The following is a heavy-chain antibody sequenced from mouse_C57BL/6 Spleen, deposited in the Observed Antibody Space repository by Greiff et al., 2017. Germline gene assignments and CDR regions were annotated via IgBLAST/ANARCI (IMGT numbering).Heavy chain of an antibody. Sequence: VQLQQSGPELVKPGASVKMSCKASGYTFTDYNMHWVKQSHGKSLQWIGYINPNNGGTSYNQKFKGKATLTVNKSSSTAYMELRSLTSEDSAVYYCAREPIYDGYFDFWGTGTTVTVSS. CDR1: GYTFTDYN. D-gene: IGHD2-3*01. CDR3: AREPIYDGYFDF. V-gene: IGHV1-22*01. J-gene: IGHJ1*03. CDR2: INPNNGGT.